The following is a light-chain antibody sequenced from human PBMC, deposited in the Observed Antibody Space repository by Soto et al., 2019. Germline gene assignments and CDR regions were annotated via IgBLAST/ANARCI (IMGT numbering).Light chain of an antibody. CDR2: GAS. J-gene: IGKJ1*01. CDR3: QHYYNWPRT. CDR1: QSIGSN. V-gene: IGKV3-15*01. Sequence: EIVMTQSPATLSVSPGERATLSCRASQSIGSNLAWYQQKPGQAPRLLIFGASTRATGTPARFSGSGSGTEFTLTISSLQSEDFAVYYCQHYYNWPRTFGQGTKVDIK.